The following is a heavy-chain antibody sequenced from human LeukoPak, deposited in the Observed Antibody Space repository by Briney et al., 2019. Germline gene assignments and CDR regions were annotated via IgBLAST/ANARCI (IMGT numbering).Heavy chain of an antibody. J-gene: IGHJ4*02. CDR2: ISAYIGSP. D-gene: IGHD4-17*01. CDR3: ARDGPDYGDYINFDY. CDR1: GYTFTNYG. V-gene: IGHV1-18*01. Sequence: ASVKVSCKASGYTFTNYGISWVRQAPGQGLEWMGWISAYIGSPIYAQSLQGRVSMTADTSTSTAYMELKSLTSDDTAVYYCARDGPDYGDYINFDYWGQGTLVTVSS.